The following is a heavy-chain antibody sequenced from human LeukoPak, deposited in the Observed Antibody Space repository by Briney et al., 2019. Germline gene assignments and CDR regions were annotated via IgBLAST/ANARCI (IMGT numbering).Heavy chain of an antibody. Sequence: ASVKVSCKASGYTFTSYDINWVRQATGQGLEWMGWMNPNSGNTGYAQKFQGRVTMTRNTSISTAYMELSSLRSEDTAVYYCARGRGDYSLYYYYYMDVWGKGTAVTVSS. J-gene: IGHJ6*03. V-gene: IGHV1-8*01. D-gene: IGHD4-17*01. CDR1: GYTFTSYD. CDR3: ARGRGDYSLYYYYYMDV. CDR2: MNPNSGNT.